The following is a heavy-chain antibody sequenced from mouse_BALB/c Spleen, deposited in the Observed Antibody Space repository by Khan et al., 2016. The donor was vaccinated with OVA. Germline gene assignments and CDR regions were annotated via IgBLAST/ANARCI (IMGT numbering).Heavy chain of an antibody. CDR3: GRAGWDEFAD. CDR1: GYTFTDYA. Sequence: QVQLKQSGPEVVRPGVSVKISCKGTGYTFTDYAMHWVKQSHAKSLEWIGVISTHYGNIDYNQKFKDKATLTADRSSSTAYWQLSNLTSDDSAGYFCGRAGWDEFADWGQGTLVTVSA. J-gene: IGHJ3*01. CDR2: ISTHYGNI. V-gene: IGHV1S137*01. D-gene: IGHD4-1*01.